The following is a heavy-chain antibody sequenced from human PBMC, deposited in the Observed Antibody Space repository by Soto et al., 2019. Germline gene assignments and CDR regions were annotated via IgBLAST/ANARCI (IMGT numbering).Heavy chain of an antibody. CDR1: GFTFSSYA. CDR2: ISYDGSNK. CDR3: AGLLWFGELLLGTPFDY. Sequence: GGSLRLSCAASGFTFSSYAMHWVRQAPGKGLEWVAVISYDGSNKYYADSVKGRFTISRDNSKNTLYLQMNSLRAEDTAVYYCAGLLWFGELLLGTPFDYWGQGTLVTVSS. J-gene: IGHJ4*02. D-gene: IGHD3-10*01. V-gene: IGHV3-30-3*01.